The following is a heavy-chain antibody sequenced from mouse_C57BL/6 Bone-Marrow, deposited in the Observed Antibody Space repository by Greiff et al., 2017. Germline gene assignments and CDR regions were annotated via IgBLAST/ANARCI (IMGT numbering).Heavy chain of an antibody. J-gene: IGHJ4*01. CDR1: GYTFTDYE. CDR2: IDPETGGT. CDR3: TRPSGDYYAMDY. D-gene: IGHD3-1*01. Sequence: QVQLQQSGAELVRPGASVTLSCKASGYTFTDYEMHWVKQTPVHGLEWIGAIDPETGGTAYNQKFKGKAILTADKSSSTAYMELRSLTSEDSAVYYCTRPSGDYYAMDYWGQGTSVTVSS. V-gene: IGHV1-15*01.